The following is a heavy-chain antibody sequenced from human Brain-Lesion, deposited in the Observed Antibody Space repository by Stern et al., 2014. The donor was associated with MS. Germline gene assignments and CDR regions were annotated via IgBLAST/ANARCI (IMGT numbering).Heavy chain of an antibody. V-gene: IGHV1-24*01. D-gene: IGHD1-26*01. CDR3: APLSPGAGGNYYRHFDY. CDR2: FVPEDGET. CDR1: GYTLTELS. J-gene: IGHJ4*02. Sequence: VQLGESGAEVKKPGASVKVSCKVSGYTLTELSMHWVRQAPRKGLEWMGGFVPEDGETIYAQKFQGRVSMTEDTSTDTAYMELSSLRSEDTAVYYCAPLSPGAGGNYYRHFDYWGQGTLVTVSS.